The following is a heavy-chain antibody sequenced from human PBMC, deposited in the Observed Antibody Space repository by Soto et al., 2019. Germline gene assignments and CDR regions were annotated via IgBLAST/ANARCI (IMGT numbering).Heavy chain of an antibody. Sequence: SETLSLTCTVSGGSISSGGYYWSWIRQHPGKGLEWIGYIYYSGSTHYNPSLKSRVTISVDTSKNQFSLKLSSVTAADTAVYYCARGSYDFWSGYLNWFDPWGQGTLVTVSS. V-gene: IGHV4-31*03. CDR2: IYYSGST. CDR1: GGSISSGGYY. J-gene: IGHJ5*02. CDR3: ARGSYDFWSGYLNWFDP. D-gene: IGHD3-3*01.